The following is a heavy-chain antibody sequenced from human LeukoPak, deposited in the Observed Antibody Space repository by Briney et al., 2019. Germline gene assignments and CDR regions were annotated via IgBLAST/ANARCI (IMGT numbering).Heavy chain of an antibody. J-gene: IGHJ6*02. Sequence: GGSLRLSCAASGFTFSSYAMHWVRQAPGKGLEYVSAISTDGGSPYYANSVKGRFTISRDNSKNTLYLQMGSLRAEDMAVYYCARDFIGGIAVAGTSHYYYGMDVWGQGTLVTVSS. V-gene: IGHV3-64*01. CDR1: GFTFSSYA. CDR2: ISTDGGSP. CDR3: ARDFIGGIAVAGTSHYYYGMDV. D-gene: IGHD6-19*01.